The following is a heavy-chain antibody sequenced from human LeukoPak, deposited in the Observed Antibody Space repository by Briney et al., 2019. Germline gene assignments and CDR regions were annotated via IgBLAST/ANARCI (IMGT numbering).Heavy chain of an antibody. CDR1: GGSISSYY. D-gene: IGHD1-26*01. CDR2: MYNSGST. V-gene: IGHV4-59*08. Sequence: SETLSLTCSVSGGSISSYYWSWIRQSPGKGLEWIGYMYNSGSTNYNPSLKSRVTISVDMSKNQFSLKLSAVTAADTAVYYCARHGGSYSYDYWGQGTLATVSS. CDR3: ARHGGSYSYDY. J-gene: IGHJ4*02.